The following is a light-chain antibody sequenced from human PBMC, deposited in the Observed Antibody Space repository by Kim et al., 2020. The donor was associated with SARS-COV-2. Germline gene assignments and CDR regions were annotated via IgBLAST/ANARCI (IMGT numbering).Light chain of an antibody. CDR2: GAS. J-gene: IGKJ1*01. Sequence: VSPGDRATLSCRASQSVSGNLAWYQQKPGQAPRLLLYGASTRATGIPARFSGGGSGTDFTLTISGLQSEDLAVYYCQQYDFWPGSFGQGTKVDIK. V-gene: IGKV3-15*01. CDR3: QQYDFWPGS. CDR1: QSVSGN.